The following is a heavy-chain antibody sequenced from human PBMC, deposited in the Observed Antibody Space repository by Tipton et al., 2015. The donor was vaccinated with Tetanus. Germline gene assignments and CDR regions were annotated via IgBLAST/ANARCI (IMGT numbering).Heavy chain of an antibody. CDR1: GFTFRSFG. J-gene: IGHJ4*02. CDR2: IRYDGSRE. CDR3: ARGMAEASNCGGDCYSDY. Sequence: SGFTFRSFGMNWVRQAPGKGLEWVATIRYDGSREYYGDSVKGRFTISRDDSKNTVLLDMDRLRVEDTAVYYCARGMAEASNCGGDCYSDYWGQGTLVTVSS. V-gene: IGHV3-33*01. D-gene: IGHD2-21*02.